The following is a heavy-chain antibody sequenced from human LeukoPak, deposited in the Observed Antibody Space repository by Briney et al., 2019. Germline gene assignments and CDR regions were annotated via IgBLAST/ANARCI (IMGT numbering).Heavy chain of an antibody. V-gene: IGHV3-23*01. CDR2: TSGSGGST. J-gene: IGHJ5*02. D-gene: IGHD2-15*01. CDR3: ARDGINDCSGGSCYPTGFDP. Sequence: GGSLRLSCSASGFTFSSYAMSWVRQAPGKGRGWVSATSGSGGSTYYADSVKGRFTISRHNSKNTLYLQMNSLRAEDTAVYYCARDGINDCSGGSCYPTGFDPWGQGTLVTVSS. CDR1: GFTFSSYA.